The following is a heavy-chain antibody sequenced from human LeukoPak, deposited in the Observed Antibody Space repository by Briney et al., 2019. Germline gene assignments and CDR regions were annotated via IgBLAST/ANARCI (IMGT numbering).Heavy chain of an antibody. J-gene: IGHJ4*02. V-gene: IGHV3-30*03. CDR1: GFTFTNYG. D-gene: IGHD3-10*01. CDR3: ARDLSPVVRASPMGY. Sequence: GTSLRLSCAASGFTFTNYGMHWVRQASGKGLEWVALITYDGYYKYYSDSVKGRFTISSDTSKNTLYLQMNSLRAEDTAVYYCARDLSPVVRASPMGYWGQGTPVTVSS. CDR2: ITYDGYYK.